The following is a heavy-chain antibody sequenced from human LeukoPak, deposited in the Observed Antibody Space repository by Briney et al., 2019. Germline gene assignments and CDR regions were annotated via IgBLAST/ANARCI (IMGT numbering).Heavy chain of an antibody. CDR2: INTNTGNP. CDR3: ATALTAIKTGFEA. Sequence: ASVKVSCKASGYACTTYGMNWVRLGPGQGLEWMGWINTNTGNPTYAQDFTGRFVFTLDTSVSTAYLQISSRKAEDTAVYYCATALTAIKTGFEAWGQGTLVTVSS. CDR1: GYACTTYG. J-gene: IGHJ5*02. D-gene: IGHD4/OR15-4a*01. V-gene: IGHV7-4-1*02.